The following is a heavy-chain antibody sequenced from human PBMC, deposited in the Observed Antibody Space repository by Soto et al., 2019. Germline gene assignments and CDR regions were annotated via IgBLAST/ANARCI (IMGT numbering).Heavy chain of an antibody. V-gene: IGHV3-23*01. Sequence: GGSLRLSCAASGFTFSSYAMSWVRQAPGKGLEWVSAISGSGGSTYYADSVKGRFTISRDNSKNTLFLHMNSLRAEDTAVYYCAGSVRYSDWGPFDYWGQGTLVTVSS. CDR3: AGSVRYSDWGPFDY. CDR1: GFTFSSYA. CDR2: ISGSGGST. J-gene: IGHJ4*02. D-gene: IGHD3-9*01.